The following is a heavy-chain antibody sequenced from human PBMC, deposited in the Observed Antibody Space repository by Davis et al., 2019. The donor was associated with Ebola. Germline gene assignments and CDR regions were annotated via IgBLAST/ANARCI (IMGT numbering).Heavy chain of an antibody. Sequence: PSETLSLTFTLSASSFPSYFWSWIRQPPGKGLEWIGYIFSGGSTNYNPSLKSRVTISVDPSKNHLSLKLTSVTATDTAVYYCARETPSSGWFVIWGQGTMVTVSS. V-gene: IGHV4-59*01. CDR2: IFSGGST. CDR3: ARETPSSGWFVI. J-gene: IGHJ3*02. D-gene: IGHD6-19*01. CDR1: ASSFPSYF.